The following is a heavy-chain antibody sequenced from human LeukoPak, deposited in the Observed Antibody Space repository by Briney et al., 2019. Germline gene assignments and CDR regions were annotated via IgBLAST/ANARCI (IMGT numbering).Heavy chain of an antibody. D-gene: IGHD6-13*01. J-gene: IGHJ4*02. Sequence: SETLSLTCAVYGGSFSGYYWRWIGQPPGKGLEWIGEINHSGSTNYNPSLKSRVTISVDTSKNQFSLKLSSVTAADTAVYYCARGDEQQLTFDYWGQGTLVTVSS. V-gene: IGHV4-34*01. CDR1: GGSFSGYY. CDR3: ARGDEQQLTFDY. CDR2: INHSGST.